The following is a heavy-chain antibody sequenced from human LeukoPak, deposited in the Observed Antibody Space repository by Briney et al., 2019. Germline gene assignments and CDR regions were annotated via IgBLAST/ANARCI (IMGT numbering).Heavy chain of an antibody. Sequence: GGSLRLSCAASGFTFSSYSMNWVRQAPGQGLEWVSSISSSSNYIYYADSLKGRFTISRDNAKNSLYLQMNSLRAEDTAVYYCARDLYDGAAGYFDSWGQGTLVTVSS. J-gene: IGHJ4*02. CDR3: ARDLYDGAAGYFDS. CDR1: GFTFSSYS. V-gene: IGHV3-21*01. CDR2: ISSSSNYI. D-gene: IGHD2-8*01.